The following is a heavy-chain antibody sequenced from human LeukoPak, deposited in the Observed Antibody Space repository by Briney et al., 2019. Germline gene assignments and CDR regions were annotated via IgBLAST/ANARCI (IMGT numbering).Heavy chain of an antibody. CDR2: VNQDGSEK. J-gene: IGHJ6*03. V-gene: IGHV3-7*01. CDR3: ARDQGFSYYFYYMDV. Sequence: GGSLRLSCAASGFTFRSYWMSWVRQAPGKGLEWVANVNQDGSEKYYVDSVKGRFTISRDNAKNSLYLQMNSLRAEDTAVYYCARDQGFSYYFYYMDVWGKGTTVTVSS. D-gene: IGHD3-3*01. CDR1: GFTFRSYW.